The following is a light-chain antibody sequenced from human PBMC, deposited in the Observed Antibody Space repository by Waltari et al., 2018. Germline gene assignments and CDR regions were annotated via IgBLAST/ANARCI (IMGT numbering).Light chain of an antibody. J-gene: IGLJ3*02. V-gene: IGLV1-44*01. CDR2: SNG. CDR3: AAWDDSLNGWV. CDR1: SSHLGANT. Sequence: QSVLTQPPSASGTPGQRVTIPCSGSSSHLGANTPTWYQQFPGTDPTPLLSSNGLRPSGVPDRFSGSKSGTSASLAIRGLQAADEADYYCAAWDDSLNGWVFGGGTTLTVL.